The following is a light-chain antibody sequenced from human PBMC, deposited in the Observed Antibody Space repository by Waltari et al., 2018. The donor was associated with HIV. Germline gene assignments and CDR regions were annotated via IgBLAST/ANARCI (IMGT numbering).Light chain of an antibody. CDR3: ASFTGDNTLL. CDR2: AID. V-gene: IGLV2-14*03. Sequence: SAVTQPASVSGLPGQSITISCPGHDSDCGLDTFVSWYQQPPAKLPRLIVYAIDSRASGISARFSGSKSGHTASLNISGLRAEDEAHYYCASFTGDNTLLFGGGTKVTVL. J-gene: IGLJ3*02. CDR1: DSDCGLDTF.